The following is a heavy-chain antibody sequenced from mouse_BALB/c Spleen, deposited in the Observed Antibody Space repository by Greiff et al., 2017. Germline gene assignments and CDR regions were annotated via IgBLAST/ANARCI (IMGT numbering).Heavy chain of an antibody. CDR3: ARRGAMMPWDIDD. D-gene: IGHD2-3*01. CDR1: GYSITSDYA. Sequence: EVKLMESGPGLVKPSQSLSLTCTVTGYSITSDYAWNWIRQFPGNKLEWMGYISYSGSTSYTPSLKSRISITRDTSKNQFFLQLNSVTTEDTATYYYARRGAMMPWDIDDWGEGTTVTVSS. V-gene: IGHV3-2*02. J-gene: IGHJ1*01. CDR2: ISYSGST.